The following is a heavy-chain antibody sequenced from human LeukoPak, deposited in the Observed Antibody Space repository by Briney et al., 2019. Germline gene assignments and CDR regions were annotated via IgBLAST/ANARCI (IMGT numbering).Heavy chain of an antibody. Sequence: TSETLSLTCAVSGGSISSSSYYWGWIRQPPGKGLEWIGSIYYSGSTYYNPSLKSRVTISVDTSKNQFSLKLTSVTAADTAVYYCARYRSGWSAFDIWGQGTMVTVSS. J-gene: IGHJ3*02. CDR2: IYYSGST. CDR1: GGSISSSSYY. CDR3: ARYRSGWSAFDI. D-gene: IGHD6-19*01. V-gene: IGHV4-39*07.